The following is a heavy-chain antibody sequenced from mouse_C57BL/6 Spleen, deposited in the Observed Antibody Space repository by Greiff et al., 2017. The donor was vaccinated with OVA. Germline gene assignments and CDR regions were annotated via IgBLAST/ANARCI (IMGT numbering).Heavy chain of an antibody. CDR2: ISYDGSN. V-gene: IGHV3-6*01. CDR1: GYSITSGYY. D-gene: IGHD2-1*01. J-gene: IGHJ2*01. Sequence: EVKLMESGPGLVKPSQSLSLTCSVTGYSITSGYYWNWIRQFPGNKLEWMGYISYDGSNNYNPSLKNRISITRDTSKNQFFLKLNSVTTEDTATYYCARGGIYYGPPDYWGQGTTLTVSS. CDR3: ARGGIYYGPPDY.